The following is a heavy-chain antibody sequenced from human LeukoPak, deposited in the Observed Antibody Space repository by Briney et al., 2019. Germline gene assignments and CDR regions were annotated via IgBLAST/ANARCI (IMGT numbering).Heavy chain of an antibody. Sequence: SGGSLRFSCAASGFTFSSYWMHWVRQGSGKGLVWVSRINSDGSSTTYADSVKGRFTISRDNAKNTLSLQMNSLRAEDTAVYYCARGIEAFDYWGQGTLVTVSA. CDR3: ARGIEAFDY. V-gene: IGHV3-74*01. CDR2: INSDGSST. D-gene: IGHD2-15*01. J-gene: IGHJ4*02. CDR1: GFTFSSYW.